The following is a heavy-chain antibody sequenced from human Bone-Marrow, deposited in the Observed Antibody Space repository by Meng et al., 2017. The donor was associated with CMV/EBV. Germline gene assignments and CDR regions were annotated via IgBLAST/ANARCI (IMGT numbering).Heavy chain of an antibody. D-gene: IGHD3-22*01. Sequence: GSISSSSYYWGWIRQPPGKGLEWIGSIYYSGRTYYNPSLKSRVTISVDTSKNQFSLKLSSVTAADTAVYYCAGHYYDSSGWGGYFDYWGQGTLVTVSS. CDR1: GSISSSSYY. J-gene: IGHJ4*02. CDR2: IYYSGRT. V-gene: IGHV4-39*07. CDR3: AGHYYDSSGWGGYFDY.